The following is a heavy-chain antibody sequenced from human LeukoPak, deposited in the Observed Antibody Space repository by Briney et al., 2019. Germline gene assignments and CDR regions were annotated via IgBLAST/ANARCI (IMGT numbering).Heavy chain of an antibody. J-gene: IGHJ4*02. CDR2: ISGSGSST. CDR3: ATQPYSGTSAPDY. CDR1: GFTFSSYA. D-gene: IGHD1-26*01. V-gene: IGHV3-23*01. Sequence: GGSLRLSCAASGFTFSSYAMSWVRQAPGKGLEWVSAISGSGSSTYYADSVKGRLTISRDNSKNTLYLQMNSLRAEDTAVYYCATQPYSGTSAPDYWGQGTLVTVSS.